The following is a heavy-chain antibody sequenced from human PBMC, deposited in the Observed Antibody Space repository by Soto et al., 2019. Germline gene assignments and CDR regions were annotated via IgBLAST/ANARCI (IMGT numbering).Heavy chain of an antibody. J-gene: IGHJ4*02. D-gene: IGHD2-2*01. V-gene: IGHV4-31*03. CDR3: ARVPDY. CDR2: IHHSGST. CDR1: GGSISSGGYY. Sequence: SETLSLTCNVSGGSISSGGYYWTWIRQHPGKGLEWIGNIHHSGSTFYNPSLKSRVSISVDTSKNQFSLKLSSVTAADTAVYYWARVPDYWGQGILVTVSS.